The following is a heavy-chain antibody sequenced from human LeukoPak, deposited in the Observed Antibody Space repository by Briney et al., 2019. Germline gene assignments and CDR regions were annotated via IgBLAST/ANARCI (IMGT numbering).Heavy chain of an antibody. J-gene: IGHJ4*02. D-gene: IGHD5-12*01. Sequence: SETLSLTCTVSGGSISNYYYWSWIRQPAGEGLEWIGRIYFSGTTIYNPSLKSRVTMSLDTSKNQFSLKLTSVTAADTAVDYCARDVATFFDYWGQGTLVTVSS. CDR2: IYFSGTT. CDR1: GGSISNYYY. CDR3: ARDVATFFDY. V-gene: IGHV4-4*07.